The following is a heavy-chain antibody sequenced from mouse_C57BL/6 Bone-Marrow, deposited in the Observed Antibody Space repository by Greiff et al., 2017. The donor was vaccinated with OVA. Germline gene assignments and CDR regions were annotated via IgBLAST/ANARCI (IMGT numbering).Heavy chain of an antibody. Sequence: EVQLQESGAELVRPGASVKLSCTASGFNIKDDYMHWVKQRPEQGLEWIGWIDPENGDTEYASKFQGKATITADTYSNTAYLQLSSLTSEDTAVYYCTTRGLLPVDYWGQGTTLTVSA. CDR1: GFNIKDDY. CDR3: TTRGLLPVDY. V-gene: IGHV14-4*01. CDR2: IDPENGDT. D-gene: IGHD2-3*01. J-gene: IGHJ2*01.